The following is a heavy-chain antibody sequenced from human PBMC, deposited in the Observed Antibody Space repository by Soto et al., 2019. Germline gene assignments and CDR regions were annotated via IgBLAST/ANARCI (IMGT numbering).Heavy chain of an antibody. J-gene: IGHJ4*02. V-gene: IGHV3-33*01. CDR1: GFTFSSYC. CDR3: ARDLSFGSLDFDY. Sequence: PGGSLRLSCAASGFTFSSYCMHWVRQAPGKGLEWVADFWADGRSNYYADSVKGRFTISRDNSKNTVFLQMNSLRAEDTAVYYCARDLSFGSLDFDYWGRGSLVTVYS. CDR2: FWADGRSN. D-gene: IGHD3-16*01.